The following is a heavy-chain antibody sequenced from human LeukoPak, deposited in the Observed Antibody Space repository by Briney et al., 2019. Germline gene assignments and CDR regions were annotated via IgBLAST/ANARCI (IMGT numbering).Heavy chain of an antibody. CDR2: ISGGGGSA. CDR1: GFTFSSYP. Sequence: GGSLRLSCAGSGFTFSSYPMSWVRQAPAKGLQWVSAISGGGGSAYYADSVKGRFTISRDNSKGTLYLQMHSLRAEDTAIYYCAARPLMPPRFDYWGQGTLVTVSS. D-gene: IGHD2-2*01. J-gene: IGHJ4*02. V-gene: IGHV3-23*01. CDR3: AARPLMPPRFDY.